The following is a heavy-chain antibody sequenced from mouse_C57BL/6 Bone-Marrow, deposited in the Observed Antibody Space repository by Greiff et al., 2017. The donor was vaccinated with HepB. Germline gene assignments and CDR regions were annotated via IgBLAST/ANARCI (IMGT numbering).Heavy chain of an antibody. V-gene: IGHV1-82*01. CDR1: GYAFSSSW. CDR3: ARFREGYYAMDY. Sequence: VQLQQSGPELVKPGASVKISCKASGYAFSSSWMNWVKQRPGKGLEWIGRIYPGDGDTNYNGKFKGKATLTADKSSSTAYMQLSSLTSEDSAVYFCARFREGYYAMDYWGQGTSVTVSS. CDR2: IYPGDGDT. J-gene: IGHJ4*01.